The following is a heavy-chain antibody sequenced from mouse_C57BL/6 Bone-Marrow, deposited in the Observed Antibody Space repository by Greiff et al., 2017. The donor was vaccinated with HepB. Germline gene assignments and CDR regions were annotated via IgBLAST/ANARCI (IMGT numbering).Heavy chain of an antibody. V-gene: IGHV1-76*01. CDR2: IYPGSGNT. D-gene: IGHD4-1*01. Sequence: QVQLQQSGAELVRPGASVKLSCKASGYTFTDYYINWVKQRPGQGLEWIARIYPGSGNTYYNEKFKGKATLTAEKSSSTAYMQLSSLTSEDSAVYFCARGGTGTGYYFDYWGQGTTLTVSS. CDR1: GYTFTDYY. CDR3: ARGGTGTGYYFDY. J-gene: IGHJ2*01.